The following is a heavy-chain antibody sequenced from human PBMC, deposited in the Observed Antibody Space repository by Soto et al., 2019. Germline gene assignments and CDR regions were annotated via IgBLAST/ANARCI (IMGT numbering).Heavy chain of an antibody. CDR1: GFTFSSYG. J-gene: IGHJ5*02. CDR3: AREADILNWFDP. D-gene: IGHD3-9*01. V-gene: IGHV3-48*01. CDR2: ISSSSSTI. Sequence: GGSLRLSSAASGFTFSSYGVNWVRQAPGKGLEWVSYISSSSSTIYYADSVKGRFTISRDNAKNSLYLQMNSLRAEDTAVYYCAREADILNWFDPWGQGTLVTVSS.